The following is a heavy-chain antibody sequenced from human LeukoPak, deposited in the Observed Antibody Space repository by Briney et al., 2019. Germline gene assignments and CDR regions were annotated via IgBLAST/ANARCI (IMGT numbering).Heavy chain of an antibody. J-gene: IGHJ4*02. CDR2: IQQDGSEK. Sequence: GGSLRLSCAASGFTFNYYWLTWVRQAPGKGLEWVANIQQDGSEKYHVDSVKGRFIISRDNAKNSLYLQMNSLRAEDTAVYYCARVRKLRTRGVMDPLDYWGQGTLVTVSS. D-gene: IGHD3-10*01. V-gene: IGHV3-7*01. CDR3: ARVRKLRTRGVMDPLDY. CDR1: GFTFNYYW.